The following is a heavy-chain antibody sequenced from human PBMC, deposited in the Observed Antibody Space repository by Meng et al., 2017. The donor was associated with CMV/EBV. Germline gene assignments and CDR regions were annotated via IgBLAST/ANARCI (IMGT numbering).Heavy chain of an antibody. Sequence: GSLRLSCTVSGGSVSSGSYYWSWIRQPPGKGLEWIGYIYYSGSTNYNPSLKSRVTISVDTSKNQFSLKLSSVTAADTAVYYCASAPVLGGFRWYFDLWGRGTLVTVSS. V-gene: IGHV4-61*01. CDR1: GGSVSSGSYY. J-gene: IGHJ2*01. CDR2: IYYSGST. D-gene: IGHD3-16*01. CDR3: ASAPVLGGFRWYFDL.